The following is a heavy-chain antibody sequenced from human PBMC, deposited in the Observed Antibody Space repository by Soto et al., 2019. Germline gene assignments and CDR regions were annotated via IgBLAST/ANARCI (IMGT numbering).Heavy chain of an antibody. J-gene: IGHJ5*02. CDR3: ARDWYSSSSVNWFDP. D-gene: IGHD6-6*01. V-gene: IGHV3-30-3*01. Sequence: QVQLVESGGGVVQPGRSLRLSCAASGFTFSSYAMHWVRQAPGKGLEWVAVISYDGSNKYYADSVKGRFTISRDNPKNTLYLQMNSLRAEDTAVYYCARDWYSSSSVNWFDPWGQGTLVTVSS. CDR2: ISYDGSNK. CDR1: GFTFSSYA.